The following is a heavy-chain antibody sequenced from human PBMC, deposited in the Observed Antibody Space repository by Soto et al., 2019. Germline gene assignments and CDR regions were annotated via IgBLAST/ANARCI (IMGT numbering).Heavy chain of an antibody. CDR3: AKDRNYYGSGSYFDY. Sequence: GGSLRLSCAASGFTFSSYAMSWVRQAPGKGLEWVSAISGSGGSTYYADSVKGRFTISRDNSKNTLYLQMNSLRAEDTAVYYCAKDRNYYGSGSYFDYWGQGTLVTVSS. D-gene: IGHD3-10*01. V-gene: IGHV3-23*01. J-gene: IGHJ4*02. CDR1: GFTFSSYA. CDR2: ISGSGGST.